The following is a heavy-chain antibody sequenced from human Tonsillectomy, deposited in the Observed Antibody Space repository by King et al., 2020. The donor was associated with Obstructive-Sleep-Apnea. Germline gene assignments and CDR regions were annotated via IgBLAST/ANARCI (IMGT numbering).Heavy chain of an antibody. CDR1: GFTFRSYW. CDR2: INGDGSFT. Sequence: VQLVESGGGSVQPGGSLRLSCAASGFTFRSYWMHWVRQTPGKGLAWVSRINGDGSFTSYADSVKGRFTISRDNAKNTLFLQMNSLRAEDAAVYYCVTTAVFTPHHFFDYWGQGALVTVSS. CDR3: VTTAVFTPHHFFDY. D-gene: IGHD2-21*02. V-gene: IGHV3-74*02. J-gene: IGHJ4*02.